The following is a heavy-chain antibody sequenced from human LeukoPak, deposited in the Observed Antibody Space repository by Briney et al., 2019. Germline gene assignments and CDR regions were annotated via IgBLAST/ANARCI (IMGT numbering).Heavy chain of an antibody. CDR3: ARGRLPSTYYYDSSGYYSDY. J-gene: IGHJ4*02. CDR1: GGSFSGYY. D-gene: IGHD3-22*01. Sequence: SETLSLTCAVYGGSFSGYYWSWIRQPPGKGLEWIGEINHSGSTNYNPSLKSRVTISVDTSKSQFSLKLSSVTAADTAVYYCARGRLPSTYYYDSSGYYSDYWGQGTLVTVSS. CDR2: INHSGST. V-gene: IGHV4-34*01.